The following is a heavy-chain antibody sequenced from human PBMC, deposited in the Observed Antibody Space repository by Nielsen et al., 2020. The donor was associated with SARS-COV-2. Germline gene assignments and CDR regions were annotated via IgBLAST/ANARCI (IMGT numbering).Heavy chain of an antibody. CDR3: AILNSYSTYYDY. CDR2: IDPSDSYT. V-gene: IGHV5-10-1*01. J-gene: IGHJ4*02. D-gene: IGHD6-13*01. CDR1: GYSFTSYW. Sequence: GESLKISCKGSGYSFTSYWISWVRQMPGKGLEWMGRIDPSDSYTNYSPSFQGHVTISADKSISTAYPQWSSLKASDTAMYYCAILNSYSTYYDYWGQGTLVTVSS.